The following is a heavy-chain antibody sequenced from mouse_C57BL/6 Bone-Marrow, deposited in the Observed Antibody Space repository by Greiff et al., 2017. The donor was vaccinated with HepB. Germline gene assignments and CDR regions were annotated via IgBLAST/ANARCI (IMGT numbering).Heavy chain of an antibody. J-gene: IGHJ2*01. V-gene: IGHV1-9*01. Sequence: VQLQQSGAELMMPGASVKLSCKATGYTFTGYWMEWVKQRPGHGLEWIGEILPGSGSTNYNEKFKGKATFTADTSSNTAYMQLSSLTTEDAAFYCGRRNSSGNYGIDYWGQGTTLTVSS. CDR2: ILPGSGST. CDR1: GYTFTGYW. CDR3: RRNSSGNYGIDY. D-gene: IGHD2-1*01.